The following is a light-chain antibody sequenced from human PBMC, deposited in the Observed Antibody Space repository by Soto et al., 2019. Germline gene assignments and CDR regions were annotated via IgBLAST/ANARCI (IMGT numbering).Light chain of an antibody. V-gene: IGKV3-15*01. CDR1: ESVSSN. J-gene: IGKJ1*01. CDR2: GAS. Sequence: EILMTQSPATLSVSPGERATLSCRASESVSSNLGWFQQKPGQAPRLLIYGASTRGTGTPARFSGSGSGTEFTLTISSLQSEDFAVYYCQQYDNWPRTFGQGTKVDIK. CDR3: QQYDNWPRT.